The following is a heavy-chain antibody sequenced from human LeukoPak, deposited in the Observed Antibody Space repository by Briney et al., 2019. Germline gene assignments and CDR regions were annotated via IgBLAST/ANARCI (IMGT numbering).Heavy chain of an antibody. CDR3: ATSPTYYDSTTPYYYYGMDV. J-gene: IGHJ6*02. V-gene: IGHV1-24*01. CDR1: GYTLTELS. CDR2: FDPEDGET. D-gene: IGHD3-3*01. Sequence: ASVTVSCTVSGYTLTELSMHWVRQAPGKGLEWMGGFDPEDGETIYAQKFQGRVTMTEDTSTDTAYMELSSLRSEDTAVYYCATSPTYYDSTTPYYYYGMDVWGQGTTVTVSS.